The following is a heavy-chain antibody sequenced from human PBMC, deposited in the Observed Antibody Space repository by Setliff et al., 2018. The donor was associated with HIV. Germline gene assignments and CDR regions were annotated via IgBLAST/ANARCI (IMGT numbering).Heavy chain of an antibody. V-gene: IGHV3-33*01. Sequence: GGSLRLSCAASGFTFSNYGMHWVRQTPGKGLEWVAVIWYDGSDKYYADSVKGRFTISRDIAKDTLYLQMNSLRAEDTAVYHCASFKTPRSPLDYWGQGTLVTVSS. CDR3: ASFKTPRSPLDY. J-gene: IGHJ4*02. CDR1: GFTFSNYG. CDR2: IWYDGSDK.